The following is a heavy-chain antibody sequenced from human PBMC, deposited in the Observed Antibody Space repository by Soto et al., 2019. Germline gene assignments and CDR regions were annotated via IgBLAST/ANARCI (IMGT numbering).Heavy chain of an antibody. D-gene: IGHD6-13*01. CDR1: GYSFTNYW. V-gene: IGHV5-51*01. Sequence: GESLKISCQGSGYSFTNYWVGWVRQIPGRGLKWMGIIHPGDSDTRYSPFFQGQVTISADKSISSAYLQWSGLKASDTAMYYCARHNRYSSTWFEGWFDPWGQGTLVTVSS. CDR3: ARHNRYSSTWFEGWFDP. J-gene: IGHJ5*02. CDR2: IHPGDSDT.